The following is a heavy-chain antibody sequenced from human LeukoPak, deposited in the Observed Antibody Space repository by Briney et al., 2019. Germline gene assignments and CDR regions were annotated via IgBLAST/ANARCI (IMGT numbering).Heavy chain of an antibody. CDR2: ISSTSTYI. J-gene: IGHJ4*02. CDR1: GLTFSDYN. Sequence: PGGSLRLSCAASGLTFSDYNMNWVRQAPGKGLEWVSSISSTSTYIYYADSLKGRFTISRDNAKNSVYLQMNSLRADDTAVYYCAGVLNYFEYWGQGTLVTVSS. V-gene: IGHV3-21*01. CDR3: AGVLNYFEY.